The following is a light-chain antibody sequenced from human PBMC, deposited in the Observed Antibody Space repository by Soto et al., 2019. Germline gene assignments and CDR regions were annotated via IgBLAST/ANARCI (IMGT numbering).Light chain of an antibody. CDR3: GTWDSSLSALYV. V-gene: IGLV1-51*01. CDR2: DNN. Sequence: QSVLTQPPSVSAAPGQKVTISCSGSSSNIGNNYVSWYQQLPGTAPKLLIYDNNKRPSGIPDRFSGSKSGTSATLGITGLQTGDEADYYCGTWDSSLSALYVFGTGTXVTVL. J-gene: IGLJ1*01. CDR1: SSNIGNNY.